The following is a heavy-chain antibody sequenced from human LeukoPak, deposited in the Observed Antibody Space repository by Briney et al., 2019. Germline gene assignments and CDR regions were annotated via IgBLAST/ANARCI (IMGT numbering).Heavy chain of an antibody. Sequence: ASERVSCKASGGTLSSYVISWVRQAPGQGLEWMGGITPIFGASNYAQKFQSRVTSIPDESTSTAYMKLSRLRSEDTAVYSCARGGARDYDFWSGFPMDVWGKGTTATVSS. CDR1: GGTLSSYV. J-gene: IGHJ6*03. D-gene: IGHD3-3*01. V-gene: IGHV1-69*13. CDR2: ITPIFGAS. CDR3: ARGGARDYDFWSGFPMDV.